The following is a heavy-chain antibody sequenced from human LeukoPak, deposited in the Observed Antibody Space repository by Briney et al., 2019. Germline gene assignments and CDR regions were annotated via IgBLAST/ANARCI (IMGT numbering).Heavy chain of an antibody. D-gene: IGHD7-27*01. Sequence: GGSLRLSCAASGFTLSSYVMSWVRQAPGKGLEWVSAISGSGGSTYYADSVKGRFTISRDNSKNTLYLQMNSLRAEDTAVYYCAKDGGLWVSAHWGDSWGRGTLVTVSS. J-gene: IGHJ4*02. CDR2: ISGSGGST. V-gene: IGHV3-23*01. CDR1: GFTLSSYV. CDR3: AKDGGLWVSAHWGDS.